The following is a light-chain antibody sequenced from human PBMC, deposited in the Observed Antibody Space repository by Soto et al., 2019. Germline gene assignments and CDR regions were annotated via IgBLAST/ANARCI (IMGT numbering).Light chain of an antibody. CDR1: QSISIW. Sequence: IRITQSPSTLSAYVGDRVTIACRASQSISIWLAWYQQKPGRAPKFLIYKASDLENGVPSRFSGSGSGTEFALTICSLQPDDFATYYCQHYDSYRHSFCGGANVDI. V-gene: IGKV1-5*03. CDR3: QHYDSYRHS. J-gene: IGKJ4*01. CDR2: KAS.